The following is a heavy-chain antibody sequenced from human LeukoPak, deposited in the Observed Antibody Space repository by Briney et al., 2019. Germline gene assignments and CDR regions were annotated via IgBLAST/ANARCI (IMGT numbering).Heavy chain of an antibody. V-gene: IGHV3-7*01. Sequence: PGGSLRLSCAASGFTFSDYWMSWVRQAPGKGLEWVAKINQDESEKYYVDSVKGRFTISRDNAKNSLYLQMNSLRAEGTAVYYCARGSSSRHDKWGQGTLVTVSS. J-gene: IGHJ4*02. CDR3: ARGSSSRHDK. CDR2: INQDESEK. CDR1: GFTFSDYW. D-gene: IGHD6-13*01.